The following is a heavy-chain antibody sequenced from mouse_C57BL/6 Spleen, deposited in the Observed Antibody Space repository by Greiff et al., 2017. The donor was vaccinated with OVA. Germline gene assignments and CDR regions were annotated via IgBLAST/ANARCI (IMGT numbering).Heavy chain of an antibody. Sequence: QVQLQQPGAELVKPGASVKLSCKASGYTFTSYWMHWVKQRPGQGLEWIGMIHPNSGSTNYNEKFKSKATLTVAKSSSTAYMQLSSLTSEDSAVYYCARATVVARGFAYWGQGTLVTVSA. V-gene: IGHV1-64*01. D-gene: IGHD1-1*01. CDR2: IHPNSGST. J-gene: IGHJ3*01. CDR1: GYTFTSYW. CDR3: ARATVVARGFAY.